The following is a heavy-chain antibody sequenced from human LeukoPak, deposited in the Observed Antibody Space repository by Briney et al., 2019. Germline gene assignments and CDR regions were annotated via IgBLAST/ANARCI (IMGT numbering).Heavy chain of an antibody. Sequence: GGSLRLSCRASGFTFGDYVMSWVRQAPGKGLEWVGFIRSKAYGGTTEYAASVKGRFTISRDDSKSIAYLQMNSLKTEDTAVYYCTRSAGYRSGWYHDYWGQGTLVTVSS. CDR3: TRSAGYRSGWYHDY. CDR1: GFTFGDYV. CDR2: IRSKAYGGTT. D-gene: IGHD6-19*01. J-gene: IGHJ4*02. V-gene: IGHV3-49*04.